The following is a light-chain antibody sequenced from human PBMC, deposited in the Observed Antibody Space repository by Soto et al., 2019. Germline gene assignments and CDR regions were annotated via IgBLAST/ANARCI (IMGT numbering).Light chain of an antibody. Sequence: DIQMTQSPSSLSASVGDTVTITCRASQGINNYLAWYQQKPGKPPVLLIYTASTLKPGVPSRFSGSGAGTDFTLTISRVDPADFAFYYCQQYFTSPITFGQGTRLEIK. CDR1: QGINNY. J-gene: IGKJ5*01. CDR3: QQYFTSPIT. V-gene: IGKV1-27*01. CDR2: TAS.